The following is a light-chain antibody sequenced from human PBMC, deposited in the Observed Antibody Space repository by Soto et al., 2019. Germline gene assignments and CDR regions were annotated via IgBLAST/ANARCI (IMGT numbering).Light chain of an antibody. J-gene: IGKJ1*01. CDR2: GAT. V-gene: IGKV3-15*01. Sequence: EVVMTQSPATLSVSPGERATLSCRASQTINSNLAWYQQKPGQAPRLLIHGATTRATGIPGRFSGSGSGTEFTLTIGSLQSEDIAVYYCQQYNYRPPRTFGQGTKVDIK. CDR1: QTINSN. CDR3: QQYNYRPPRT.